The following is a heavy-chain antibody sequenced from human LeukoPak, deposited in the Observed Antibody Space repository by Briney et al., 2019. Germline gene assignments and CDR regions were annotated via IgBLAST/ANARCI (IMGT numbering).Heavy chain of an antibody. CDR2: VNHGSDII. V-gene: IGHV3-48*04. J-gene: IGHJ4*02. Sequence: GGSLRLSCAASGFTFSSYAMNWVRQAPGKGLEWISYVNHGSDIIYYADSVRGRFTISRENAKNSLYLQMNSLRAEDTAVYYCARDARVAALVAFDYWGQGSLVTVSS. CDR1: GFTFSSYA. D-gene: IGHD2-15*01. CDR3: ARDARVAALVAFDY.